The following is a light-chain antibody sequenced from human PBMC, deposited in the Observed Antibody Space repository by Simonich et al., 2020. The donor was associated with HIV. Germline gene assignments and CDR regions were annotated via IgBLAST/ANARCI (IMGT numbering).Light chain of an antibody. Sequence: DIVMTQSPNSLAVSLGERAIINCKSSQSFVYSSNNKNYLAWYQQKPGQPPKLLIYWASTRESGVPDRFSGSGSGTDFTLTISSLQAEDVAVYYCQQYYSTPLTFGGGTKVEIK. CDR2: WAS. J-gene: IGKJ4*01. CDR1: QSFVYSSNNKNY. CDR3: QQYYSTPLT. V-gene: IGKV4-1*01.